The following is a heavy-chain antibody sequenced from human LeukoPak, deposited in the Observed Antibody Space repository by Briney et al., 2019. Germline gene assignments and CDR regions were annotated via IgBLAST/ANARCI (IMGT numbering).Heavy chain of an antibody. CDR2: IYYSGST. J-gene: IGHJ4*02. V-gene: IGHV4-31*03. CDR3: ARAVFGGYYSDY. Sequence: SQTLSLTCTVSGGSISSGGYYWSWIRQHPGKGLEWIGYIYYSGSTYYNPSLKSRVTISVGTSKNQFSLKLSSVTAADTAVYYCARAVFGGYYSDYWGQGTLVTVSS. D-gene: IGHD3-10*01. CDR1: GGSISSGGYY.